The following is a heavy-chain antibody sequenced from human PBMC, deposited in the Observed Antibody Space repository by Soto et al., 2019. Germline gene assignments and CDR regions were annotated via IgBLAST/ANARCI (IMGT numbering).Heavy chain of an antibody. V-gene: IGHV3-23*01. Sequence: PGGSLRLSSAASGFTFGGYWMHWVRQAPGKGLEWVSGSSGSGGSTYYADSVKGRFTISRDNSKNTLYLQMNSLRAEDTAVYYCAKKSWAVVVIAVTIDYWGQGTLVTVSS. CDR3: AKKSWAVVVIAVTIDY. J-gene: IGHJ4*02. D-gene: IGHD2-21*01. CDR2: SSGSGGST. CDR1: GFTFGGYW.